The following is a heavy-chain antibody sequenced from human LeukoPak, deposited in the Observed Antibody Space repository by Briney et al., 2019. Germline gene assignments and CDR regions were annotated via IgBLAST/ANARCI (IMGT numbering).Heavy chain of an antibody. CDR3: AKDGSYDSSGYYYY. V-gene: IGHV3-23*01. CDR2: ISGSGGST. CDR1: GFTFSSYA. Sequence: GGSPRLSCAASGFTFSSYAMSWVRQAPGKGLEWVSAISGSGGSTYYADSVKGRFTISRDNSKNTLYLQMNSLRAEDTAVYYCAKDGSYDSSGYYYYWGQGTLVTVSS. J-gene: IGHJ4*02. D-gene: IGHD3-22*01.